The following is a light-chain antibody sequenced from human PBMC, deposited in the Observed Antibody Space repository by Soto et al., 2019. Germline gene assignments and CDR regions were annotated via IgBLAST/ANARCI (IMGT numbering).Light chain of an antibody. V-gene: IGKV1-39*01. J-gene: IGKJ1*01. CDR3: QQSYNFPWT. CDR1: PAFRTY. Sequence: EINLTQSPWSMSASVGERGTITCRASPAFRTYLNWYQQKPGTAPNLLIYGESSLQSGVPSRVSGSGAGTEFSLTISGLQPEDVATYYCQQSYNFPWTFGQGTKVNIK. CDR2: GES.